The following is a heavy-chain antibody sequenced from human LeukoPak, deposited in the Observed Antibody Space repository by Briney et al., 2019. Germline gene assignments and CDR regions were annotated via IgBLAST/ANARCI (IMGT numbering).Heavy chain of an antibody. CDR2: IYYSGST. J-gene: IGHJ4*02. D-gene: IGHD3-22*01. V-gene: IGHV4-39*01. CDR1: GGSISSSSYY. Sequence: SETLSLTCTVSGGSISSSSYYWGWIRQPPGKGLEWIGSIYYSGSTYYNPSLKSRVTISVDTSKNQFSLKLSSVTAADTAVYYCARHQDYYDRSPPKDYWGQGTLVTVSS. CDR3: ARHQDYYDRSPPKDY.